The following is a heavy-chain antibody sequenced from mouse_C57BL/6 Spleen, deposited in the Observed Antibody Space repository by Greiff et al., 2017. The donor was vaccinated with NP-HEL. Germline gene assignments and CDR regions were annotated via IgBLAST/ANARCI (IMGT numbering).Heavy chain of an antibody. Sequence: VQLQQSGPELVKPGASVKISCKASGYTFTDYYMNWVKQSHGKSLEWIGDINPNNGGTSYNQKFKGKATLTVDKSSSTAYMELRSLTSEDSAVYYCARSRIVTPYYAMDYWGQGTSVTVSS. CDR3: ARSRIVTPYYAMDY. CDR1: GYTFTDYY. J-gene: IGHJ4*01. D-gene: IGHD2-5*01. V-gene: IGHV1-26*01. CDR2: INPNNGGT.